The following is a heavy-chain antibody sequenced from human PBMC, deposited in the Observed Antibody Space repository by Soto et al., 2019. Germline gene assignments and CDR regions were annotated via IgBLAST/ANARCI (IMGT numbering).Heavy chain of an antibody. CDR1: GGSISSGGYY. J-gene: IGHJ6*02. Sequence: SETLSLTCTVSGGSISSGGYYWSWIRQHPGKGLEWIGYIYYSGSTYYNPSLKSRVTISVDTSKNQFSLKLSSVTAADTAVYYCARATYYDFWSGYPGELDVWGQGTTVTVSS. CDR2: IYYSGST. CDR3: ARATYYDFWSGYPGELDV. D-gene: IGHD3-3*01. V-gene: IGHV4-31*03.